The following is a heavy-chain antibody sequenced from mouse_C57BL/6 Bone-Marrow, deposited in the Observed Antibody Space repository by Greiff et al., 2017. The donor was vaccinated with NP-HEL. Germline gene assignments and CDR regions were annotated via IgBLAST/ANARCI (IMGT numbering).Heavy chain of an antibody. D-gene: IGHD1-1*01. Sequence: QVTLKVSGPELVKPGASVKLSCKASGYTFTSYDINWVKQRPGQGLEWIGWIYPRDGSTKYNEKFKGKATLTVDTSSSTAYMELHSLTSEDSAVYFCARSIITTVGYYYAMDYWGQGTSVTVSS. J-gene: IGHJ4*01. V-gene: IGHV1-85*01. CDR2: IYPRDGST. CDR1: GYTFTSYD. CDR3: ARSIITTVGYYYAMDY.